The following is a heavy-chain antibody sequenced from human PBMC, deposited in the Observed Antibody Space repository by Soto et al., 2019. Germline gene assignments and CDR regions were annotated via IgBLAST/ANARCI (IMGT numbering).Heavy chain of an antibody. CDR3: AKATMIVVVRSAFDI. CDR2: ISGSGGST. J-gene: IGHJ3*02. D-gene: IGHD3-22*01. V-gene: IGHV3-23*01. CDR1: GFTFTSFA. Sequence: EVQLLESGGGWVQPGGSLGPPCAPPGFTFTSFAMSWFRQPPGKGWEWVSAISGSGGSTYYADSVKGRFTISRDNSKNTLYLQMNSLRAEDTAVYYCAKATMIVVVRSAFDIWGQGTMVTVSS.